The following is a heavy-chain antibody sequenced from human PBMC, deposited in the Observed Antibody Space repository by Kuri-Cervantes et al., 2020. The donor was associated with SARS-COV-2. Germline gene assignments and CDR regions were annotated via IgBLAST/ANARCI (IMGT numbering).Heavy chain of an antibody. J-gene: IGHJ4*02. CDR1: GGSISSYY. V-gene: IGHV4-34*01. D-gene: IGHD3-16*01. CDR2: IDHSGST. Sequence: SETLSLTCTVSGGSISSYYWSWIRQPPGKGLGWIGEIDHSGSTNYNPSLKSRVTISVDTSKNQFSLKLSSVTAADTAVYYCARGRSFVGNWGQGTLVTVSS. CDR3: ARGRSFVGN.